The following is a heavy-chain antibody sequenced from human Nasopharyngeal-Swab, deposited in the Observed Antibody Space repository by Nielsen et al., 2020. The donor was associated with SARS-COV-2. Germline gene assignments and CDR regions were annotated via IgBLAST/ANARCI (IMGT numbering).Heavy chain of an antibody. J-gene: IGHJ4*02. CDR2: ISYDGSNK. D-gene: IGHD4-17*01. CDR3: ASPTYGDYTDPFDY. Sequence: AVISYDGSNKYYADSVKGRFTISRDNSKNTPYLQMNSLRAEDTAVYYCASPTYGDYTDPFDYWGQGTLVTVSS. V-gene: IGHV3-30*03.